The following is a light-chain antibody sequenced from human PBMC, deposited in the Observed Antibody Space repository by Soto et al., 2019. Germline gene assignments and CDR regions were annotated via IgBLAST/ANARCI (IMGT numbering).Light chain of an antibody. CDR1: DNIVHW. Sequence: DLQMTQSPSTLSASVGDRVAITCRASDNIVHWVAWYQQKPGKPPKLLIYDASNLEAGVPSRFSGSGSGTDFTFSITSLQPEDVATYYCQQYESLPPRFGPGTTVEIK. V-gene: IGKV1-5*01. J-gene: IGKJ3*01. CDR2: DAS. CDR3: QQYESLPPR.